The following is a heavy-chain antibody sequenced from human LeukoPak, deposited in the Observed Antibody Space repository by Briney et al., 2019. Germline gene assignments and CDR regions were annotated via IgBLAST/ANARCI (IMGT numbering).Heavy chain of an antibody. J-gene: IGHJ6*03. V-gene: IGHV4-59*01. D-gene: IGHD6-13*01. CDR3: ARRRGVAAAGAYYYYMDV. CDR2: IYYTGST. CDR1: GGSINGYY. Sequence: SETLSLTCTVSGGSINGYYWSWIRQPPGKGLEWIGYIYYTGSTNYNPSLKSRVTISVDTSKNRSSLRLSSVTAADTAVYYCARRRGVAAAGAYYYYMDVWGKGTTVTVSS.